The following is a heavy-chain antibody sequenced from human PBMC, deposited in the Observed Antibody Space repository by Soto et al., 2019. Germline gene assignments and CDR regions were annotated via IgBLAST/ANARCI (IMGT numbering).Heavy chain of an antibody. CDR3: ARHSRSTGTTWGHGCDP. CDR1: GGSINSYY. D-gene: IGHD1-7*01. J-gene: IGHJ5*02. V-gene: IGHV4-59*08. CDR2: IYYTGST. Sequence: QVQLQESGPGLVKPSETLSLTCTVSGGSINSYYWSWIRQPPGKGLEWIGYIYYTGSTNYNPSLKSRLTIAVDTSNNHVALKLTSVTAADTAVYFCARHSRSTGTTWGHGCDPWGHGTQVTVAS.